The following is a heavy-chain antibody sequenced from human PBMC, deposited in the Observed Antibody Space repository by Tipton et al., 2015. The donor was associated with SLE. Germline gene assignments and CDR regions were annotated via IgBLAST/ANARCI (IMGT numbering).Heavy chain of an antibody. J-gene: IGHJ6*02. CDR1: GDSISFSDC. V-gene: IGHV4-4*02. CDR2: IDHSGNT. Sequence: TLSLTCAVSGDSISFSDCWSWVRQSPGKGLEWIGEIDHSGNTNYNPSLKSRVTISIDTSKNSFSLDLRSVTAADTAVYYCARVPLYGMDVWGQGTTVTVSS. CDR3: ARVPLYGMDV.